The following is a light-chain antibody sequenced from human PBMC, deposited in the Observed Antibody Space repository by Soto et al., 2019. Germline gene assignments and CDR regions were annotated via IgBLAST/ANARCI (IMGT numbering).Light chain of an antibody. J-gene: IGLJ1*01. Sequence: SSELTQPPSVSVSPGQTATITCSGDKLGNKYTSWYQQKPGQSPVLVIYQDSRRPSGIPERFSGSNSGNTATLTISGTQAMDEADSYCQAWDSSYVFGTGTKVTVL. CDR1: KLGNKY. CDR2: QDS. V-gene: IGLV3-1*01. CDR3: QAWDSSYV.